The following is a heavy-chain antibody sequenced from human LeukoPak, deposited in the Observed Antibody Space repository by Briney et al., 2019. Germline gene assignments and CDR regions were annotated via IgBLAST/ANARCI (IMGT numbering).Heavy chain of an antibody. V-gene: IGHV4-61*02. D-gene: IGHD3-10*02. CDR3: ARGLHHLFRFDL. CDR1: GGSISSGSYD. Sequence: SQTLSLTCTVSGGSISSGSYDWSWIRQPAGKGREWSERIYTSGSTNYNPCLKSGVTISVNTTKNQYSLKLSSVTAADTAVYYCARGLHHLFRFDLWGQGTLVTVSS. J-gene: IGHJ5*02. CDR2: IYTSGST.